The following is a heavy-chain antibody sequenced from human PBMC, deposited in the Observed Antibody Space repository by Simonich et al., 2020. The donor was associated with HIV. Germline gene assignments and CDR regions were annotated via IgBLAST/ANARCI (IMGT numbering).Heavy chain of an antibody. J-gene: IGHJ4*02. D-gene: IGHD3-10*01. CDR1: GGSFNDYS. CDR3: ARGRYYYGSGSYRYYFDS. Sequence: QVQLQQWGAGLLKASETLSLTCAVYGGSFNDYSWSWIRQPLGKGLEWIGEIHHSGSTNYNSSVKSRDTISVDTSKKQFSVKLNSVTAADTAVYYCARGRYYYGSGSYRYYFDSWGQGTLVTVSS. V-gene: IGHV4-34*01. CDR2: IHHSGST.